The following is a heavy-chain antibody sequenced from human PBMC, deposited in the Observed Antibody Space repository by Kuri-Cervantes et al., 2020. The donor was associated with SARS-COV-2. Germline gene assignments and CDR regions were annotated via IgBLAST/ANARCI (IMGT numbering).Heavy chain of an antibody. D-gene: IGHD3-3*01. J-gene: IGHJ4*02. V-gene: IGHV3-30-3*01. CDR2: ISYDGSNK. Sequence: GGSLRLSCAASGFTFSSYAMHWVRQAPGKGLEWVAVISYDGSNKYYADSVKGRFTISRDNSKNTLYLQMNSLRAEDTAVYYCARDGSLGIFGPYYFDYWGQGTLVTVSS. CDR1: GFTFSSYA. CDR3: ARDGSLGIFGPYYFDY.